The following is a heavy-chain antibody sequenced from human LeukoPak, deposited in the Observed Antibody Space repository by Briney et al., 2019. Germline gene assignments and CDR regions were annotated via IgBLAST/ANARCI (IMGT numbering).Heavy chain of an antibody. CDR2: ISGSGRAI. J-gene: IGHJ4*02. V-gene: IGHV3-48*03. Sequence: GRSLTLSCAASGFIFSSYEINWVRQPPGKGLEWVLYISGSGRAIYYAASVKGRFTTSRDNAKNALYLQMNSQRAEDTGGYYCARWDYWGQGTLVTVSS. CDR1: GFIFSSYE. CDR3: ARWDY.